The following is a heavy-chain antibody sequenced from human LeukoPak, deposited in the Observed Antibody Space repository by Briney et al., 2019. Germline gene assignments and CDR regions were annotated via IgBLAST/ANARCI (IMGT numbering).Heavy chain of an antibody. Sequence: ASVKVSCKASGYTFNANYIHWVRQAPGQGLEWMGWINPNSGETNYSQKFQGRVIVTRDTSISTAYMELRSLRSDDTAVYYCAREGLGELTPDCWGQGTLVTVSS. CDR2: INPNSGET. CDR1: GYTFNANY. V-gene: IGHV1-2*02. D-gene: IGHD3-16*01. CDR3: AREGLGELTPDC. J-gene: IGHJ4*02.